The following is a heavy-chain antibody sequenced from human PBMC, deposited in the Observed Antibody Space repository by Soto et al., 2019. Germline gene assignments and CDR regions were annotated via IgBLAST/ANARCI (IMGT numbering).Heavy chain of an antibody. CDR3: ARVPGYSYGYI. V-gene: IGHV1-3*01. J-gene: IGHJ4*02. CDR2: INAGNGNT. CDR1: GYTFISYA. Sequence: QVQLVQSGAEVKKPGASVKVSCKASGYTFISYAMNWVRQAPGQRLEWMGWINAGNGNTKYSQKFQGRVTITRDTSASTGDMELSSLRSEASAGYYCARVPGYSYGYIWGQGTLVTVSS. D-gene: IGHD5-18*01.